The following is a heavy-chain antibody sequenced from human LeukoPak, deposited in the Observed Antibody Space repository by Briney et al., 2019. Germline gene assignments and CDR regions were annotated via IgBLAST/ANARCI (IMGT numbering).Heavy chain of an antibody. CDR2: IYYSGNT. CDR3: AKLKAATRWFDP. Sequence: SETLTLTCTVSGGSISSSNYYWGWIRQPPGKGLECIGSIYYSGNTYYNPSLKSRVTVSVDTSKNQFSLKLSSVTAADTAVYYCAKLKAATRWFDPWGQGTEVSVCS. CDR1: GGSISSSNYY. J-gene: IGHJ5*02. V-gene: IGHV4-39*01. D-gene: IGHD2-15*01.